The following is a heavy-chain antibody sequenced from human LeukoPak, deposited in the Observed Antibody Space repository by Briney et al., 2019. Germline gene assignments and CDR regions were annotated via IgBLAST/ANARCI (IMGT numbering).Heavy chain of an antibody. J-gene: IGHJ6*03. V-gene: IGHV3-23*01. CDR3: AKDATYYDFWSGYYAPSHYYYYYMDV. CDR1: GFTFSSYA. CDR2: ISGSGGST. Sequence: GGSLRLSCAASGFTFSSYAMSWVRQAPGKGLEWVSAISGSGGSTYYADSVKGRFTISRDNSKNTLYLQMNSLRAEDTAVYYCAKDATYYDFWSGYYAPSHYYYYYMDVWGKGTTVTVSS. D-gene: IGHD3-3*01.